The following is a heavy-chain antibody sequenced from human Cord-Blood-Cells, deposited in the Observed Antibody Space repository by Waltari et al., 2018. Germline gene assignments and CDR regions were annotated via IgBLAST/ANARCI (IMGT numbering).Heavy chain of an antibody. J-gene: IGHJ1*01. D-gene: IGHD4-17*01. CDR2: INAGNGNT. V-gene: IGHV1-3*01. CDR1: GYTFTSYA. Sequence: QVQLVQSGAEVKKPGASVKVSCKASGYTFTSYAMHWVRQAPGQRLEWMGWINAGNGNTKYSQKFQGRVTMTRDTSASTAYMELSSLRSEDTAVYYCARGGDYGDYAEYFQHWGQGTLVTVSS. CDR3: ARGGDYGDYAEYFQH.